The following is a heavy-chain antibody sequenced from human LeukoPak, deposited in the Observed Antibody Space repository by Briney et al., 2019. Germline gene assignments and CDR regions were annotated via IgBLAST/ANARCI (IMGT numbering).Heavy chain of an antibody. V-gene: IGHV4-39*01. J-gene: IGHJ4*02. CDR2: NYYSGST. Sequence: SETLSLTCTVSGGSISSSSYYWGWIRQPPGKGLEWIGSNYYSGSTYYNPSLKSRVTISVDTSKNQFSLKLSSVTAADTAVYYCASGLMITFGGVIVVPIYWGQGTLVTVSS. D-gene: IGHD3-16*02. CDR3: ASGLMITFGGVIVVPIY. CDR1: GGSISSSSYY.